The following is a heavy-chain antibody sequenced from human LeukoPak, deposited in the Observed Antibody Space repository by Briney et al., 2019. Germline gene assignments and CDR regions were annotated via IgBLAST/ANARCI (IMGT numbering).Heavy chain of an antibody. CDR2: IYYSGST. CDR1: GGSISTYY. CDR3: ARGQGSGWYGRYFDY. Sequence: PSETLSLTCTVSGGSISTYYWSWIRQPPGKGLEWIGYIYYSGSTNYNLSLKSRVTISVDTSKNQFSLKLSSVTAADTAVYYCARGQGSGWYGRYFDYWGQGTLVTVSS. J-gene: IGHJ4*02. D-gene: IGHD6-19*01. V-gene: IGHV4-59*01.